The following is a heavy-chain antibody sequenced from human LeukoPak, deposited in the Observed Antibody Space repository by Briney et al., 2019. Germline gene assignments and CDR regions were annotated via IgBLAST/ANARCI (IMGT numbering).Heavy chain of an antibody. CDR3: ARANKNYFDY. CDR2: INPNSGGT. J-gene: IGHJ4*02. Sequence: ASVKVSCKASGYTFTGYYMHWVRQAPGQGLEWMGWINPNSGGTNYAQKFQGRVTMTRDTSTSTAFMELSSLRSDDTAIYYCARANKNYFDYWGQGTLVTVSS. V-gene: IGHV1-2*02. CDR1: GYTFTGYY.